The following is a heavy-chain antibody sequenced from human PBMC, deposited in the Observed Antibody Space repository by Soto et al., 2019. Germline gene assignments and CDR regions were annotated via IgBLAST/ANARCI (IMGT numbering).Heavy chain of an antibody. CDR2: MNPNSGNT. D-gene: IGHD1-7*01. CDR1: GYTFTIYD. CDR3: ARCFLELRNSYYSTVF. V-gene: IGHV1-8*01. J-gene: IGHJ6*03. Sequence: ASVKVSCKASGYTFTIYDINWVLQATGEGLEWMGWMNPNSGNTGYAQKFQGRVTMTRNTSISTAYMELSSLRSEDTAVYYCARCFLELRNSYYSTVFPCKGTSVSVSS.